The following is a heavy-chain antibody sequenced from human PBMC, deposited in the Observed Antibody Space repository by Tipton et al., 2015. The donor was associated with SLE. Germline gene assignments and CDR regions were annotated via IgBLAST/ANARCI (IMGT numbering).Heavy chain of an antibody. CDR3: ARGRTKFDI. CDR1: GGSFSGYS. CDR2: MHHSGST. Sequence: TLSLTCAVYGGSFSGYSWSWIRQPPGKGLEWIGEMHHSGSTNYNPSLKSRVTISGDTSKKQFSLRVRSVTAADMAVYYCARGRTKFDIWGRGTMVTVSS. D-gene: IGHD1-14*01. J-gene: IGHJ3*02. V-gene: IGHV4-34*01.